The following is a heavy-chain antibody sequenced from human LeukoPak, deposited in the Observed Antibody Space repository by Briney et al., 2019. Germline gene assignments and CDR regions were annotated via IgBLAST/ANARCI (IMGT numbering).Heavy chain of an antibody. Sequence: ASVKVSCKASGGTFSSYAISWVRQAPGQGLEWMGGIIPIFGTANYAQKFQGRVTITTDESTSTAYMELSSLRSEDTAVYYCARVVRWGSSGSPYYYYGMDVWGQGTTVTVSS. D-gene: IGHD1-26*01. CDR1: GGTFSSYA. J-gene: IGHJ6*02. V-gene: IGHV1-69*05. CDR3: ARVVRWGSSGSPYYYYGMDV. CDR2: IIPIFGTA.